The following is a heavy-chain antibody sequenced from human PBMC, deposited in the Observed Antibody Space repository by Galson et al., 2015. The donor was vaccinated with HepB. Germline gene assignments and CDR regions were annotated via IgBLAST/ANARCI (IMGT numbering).Heavy chain of an antibody. D-gene: IGHD5/OR15-5a*01. CDR3: ASRRSSDI. J-gene: IGHJ3*02. CDR1: GSTFSSYW. CDR2: INTDGSST. Sequence: SLRLSCAASGSTFSSYWMHWVRQAPGKGLVWVSRINTDGSSTTYADSVKGRFTISRDNVKNTLFLQMNSLRAEDTAVYYCASRRSSDIWGQGTMVTVSS. V-gene: IGHV3-74*01.